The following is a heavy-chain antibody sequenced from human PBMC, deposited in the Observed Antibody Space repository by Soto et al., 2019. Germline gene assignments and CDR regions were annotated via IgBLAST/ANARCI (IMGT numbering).Heavy chain of an antibody. CDR2: IYHGEST. J-gene: IGHJ4*02. CDR3: ARAEGGIFDY. Sequence: QLQLQESGSGLVKPSQTLSLTCAVSGGSISSGGYSWSWIRQPPGKGLEWIGYIYHGESTYYNPSLKSRVTISVDRSKNQFSLKLSSVAAADTAVYYCARAEGGIFDYWGQGTMVTVSS. V-gene: IGHV4-30-2*01. CDR1: GGSISSGGYS.